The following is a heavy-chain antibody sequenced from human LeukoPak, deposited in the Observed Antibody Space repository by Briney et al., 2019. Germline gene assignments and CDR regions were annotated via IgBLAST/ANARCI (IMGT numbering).Heavy chain of an antibody. CDR1: GFTFSSYS. CDR2: ISSSSSTI. V-gene: IGHV3-48*01. D-gene: IGHD1-26*01. Sequence: PGGSLRLSCAASGFTFSSYSMNWVRQAPGKGLEWVSYISSSSSTIYYADSVKGRFTISRDNAKNSLYLQMNSLRAEDTAVYYCAREVGRWELLHFDYWGQGTLVTVSS. CDR3: AREVGRWELLHFDY. J-gene: IGHJ4*02.